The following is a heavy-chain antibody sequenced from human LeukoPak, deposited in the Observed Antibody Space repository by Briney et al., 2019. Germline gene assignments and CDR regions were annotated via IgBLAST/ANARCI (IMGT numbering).Heavy chain of an antibody. Sequence: GGSLRLSCAASGFTFGNYGMHWVRQAPGKGLEWVAVISYDGSNIYYADSVKGRFTISRDNAKNSLYLQMNSLRAEDTAVYYCARATFGGSYSFDYWGQGTLVTVSS. V-gene: IGHV3-30*03. CDR2: ISYDGSNI. CDR1: GFTFGNYG. CDR3: ARATFGGSYSFDY. J-gene: IGHJ4*02. D-gene: IGHD1-26*01.